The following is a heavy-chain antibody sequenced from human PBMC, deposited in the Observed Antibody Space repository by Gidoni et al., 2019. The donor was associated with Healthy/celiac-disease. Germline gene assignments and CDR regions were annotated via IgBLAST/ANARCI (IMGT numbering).Heavy chain of an antibody. V-gene: IGHV4-34*01. Sequence: QVQLQQWGAGLLKPSVTLSFTCAVYGGSFSGYYWSWIRQPPGKGLEWIGEINHSGSTNYNPSLKSRVTISVDTSKNQFSLKLSSVTAADTAVYYCARGQYGSGSYYPLEYWGQGTLVTVSS. D-gene: IGHD3-10*01. CDR3: ARGQYGSGSYYPLEY. J-gene: IGHJ4*02. CDR1: GGSFSGYY. CDR2: INHSGST.